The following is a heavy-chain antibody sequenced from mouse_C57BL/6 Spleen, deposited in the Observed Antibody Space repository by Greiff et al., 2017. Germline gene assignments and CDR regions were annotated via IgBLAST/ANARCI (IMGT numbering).Heavy chain of an antibody. V-gene: IGHV5-17*01. Sequence: EVQLVESGGGLVKPGGSLKLSCAASGFTFSDYGMHWVRQAPEKGLEWVAYISSGSSTINYANTVKGRITISRDNAKNTLFLQMTRLRSEDTAMYYVEKMDCGRSYAGAMDYWGQGTSVTVSS. CDR2: ISSGSSTI. CDR1: GFTFSDYG. J-gene: IGHJ4*01. CDR3: EKMDCGRSYAGAMDY. D-gene: IGHD1-1*01.